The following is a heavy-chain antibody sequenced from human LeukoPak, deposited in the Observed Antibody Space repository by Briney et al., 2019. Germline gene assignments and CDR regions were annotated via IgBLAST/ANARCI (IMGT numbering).Heavy chain of an antibody. CDR1: GYTFTGYY. J-gene: IGHJ6*02. Sequence: ASVKVSCKASGYTFTGYYMHWVRQAPGQGLEWMGWINPNSGVTKYAQKFQGRFTMTRGTSTSTVYMELSSLRSEDTAVYYCARDWRYSNYYGMDVWGQGTTVTVSS. D-gene: IGHD4-11*01. CDR3: ARDWRYSNYYGMDV. V-gene: IGHV1-2*02. CDR2: INPNSGVT.